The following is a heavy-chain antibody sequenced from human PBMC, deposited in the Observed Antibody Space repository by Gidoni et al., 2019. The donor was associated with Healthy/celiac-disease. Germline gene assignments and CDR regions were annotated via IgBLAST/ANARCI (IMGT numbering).Heavy chain of an antibody. Sequence: EVQLVESGGGLVKPGGSLRLSCAASGFTFSNACMSWVRQAPGKGLEWVGRIKSKTDGGTTDYAAPVKGRFTISRDDSKNTLYLQMNSLKTEDTAVYYCTTDHRVVAFYYYYGMDVWGQGTTVTVSS. CDR3: TTDHRVVAFYYYYGMDV. J-gene: IGHJ6*02. V-gene: IGHV3-15*01. CDR2: IKSKTDGGTT. CDR1: GFTFSNAC. D-gene: IGHD2-15*01.